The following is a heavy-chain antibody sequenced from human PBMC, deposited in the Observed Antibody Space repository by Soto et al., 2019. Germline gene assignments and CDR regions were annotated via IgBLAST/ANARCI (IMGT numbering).Heavy chain of an antibody. V-gene: IGHV3-48*02. J-gene: IGHJ4*02. CDR1: GFTFSSYS. Sequence: EVQLVESGGGLVQPGGSLRLSCAASGFTFSSYSMNWVRQAPGKGLEWVSYISSSSSTIYYADSVKGRFTISRDNAQNSLYLQMNSLGDEDTAVYYCASGKDYAEGGYWGQGTLVTVSS. CDR2: ISSSSSTI. CDR3: ASGKDYAEGGY. D-gene: IGHD4-17*01.